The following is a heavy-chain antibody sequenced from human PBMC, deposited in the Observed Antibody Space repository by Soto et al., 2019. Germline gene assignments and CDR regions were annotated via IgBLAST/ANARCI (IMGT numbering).Heavy chain of an antibody. V-gene: IGHV4-31*03. CDR3: VRDRALDSSGHWFDT. D-gene: IGHD6-19*01. CDR1: GRPVSSGGYY. Sequence: QVQLQESGPGLVKPSQTLSLTCTVSGRPVSSGGYYWTWLRQHPGRGLEWIGYIYHIGSPSYNPSLETRLTISLDTSKNQFSLNLTSVTAADTAIYYCVRDRALDSSGHWFDTWGQGILVTVSS. J-gene: IGHJ5*02. CDR2: IYHIGSP.